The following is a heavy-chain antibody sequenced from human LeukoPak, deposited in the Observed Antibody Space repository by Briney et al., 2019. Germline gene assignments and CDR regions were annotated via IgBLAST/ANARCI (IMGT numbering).Heavy chain of an antibody. CDR3: ARNVLRFLEWFSGTFNFDY. D-gene: IGHD3-3*01. V-gene: IGHV1-18*01. CDR1: GGTFSSYG. Sequence: ASVKVSCKASGGTFSSYGISWVRQAPGQGLEWMGWISAYNGNTNYAQKLQGRVTMTTDTSTSTAYMELRSLRSDDTAVYYCARNVLRFLEWFSGTFNFDYWGQGTLVTVSS. J-gene: IGHJ4*02. CDR2: ISAYNGNT.